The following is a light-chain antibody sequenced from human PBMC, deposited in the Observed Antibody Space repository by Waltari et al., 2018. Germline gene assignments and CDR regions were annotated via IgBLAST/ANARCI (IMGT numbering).Light chain of an antibody. CDR1: SSDVGDYNH. Sequence: QSALTQSPPASGSPGQSVTISCPGISSDVGDYNHVPRYQQHPGNAPKVIIYEVSKRPSGVPDRFSGSKSGNTASLTVSGLQAEDEADYYCSSYAGSNNFVVFGGGTKLTVL. J-gene: IGLJ2*01. V-gene: IGLV2-8*01. CDR2: EVS. CDR3: SSYAGSNNFVV.